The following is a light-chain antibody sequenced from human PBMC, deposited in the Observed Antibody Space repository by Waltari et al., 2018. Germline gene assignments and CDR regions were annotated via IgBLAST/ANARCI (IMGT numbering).Light chain of an antibody. CDR3: STYAGNDKLV. J-gene: IGLJ3*02. V-gene: IGLV2-8*01. CDR2: EVT. Sequence: QSALTQPPSASGSPGQSVTISCTATSGDVGSYVSWYQQHPGRAPKVLIFEVTKRPSGVPHLFSASGSGNTASLTVSGLQAEDEADYYCSTYAGNDKLVFGGGTKLTVL. CDR1: SGDVGSY.